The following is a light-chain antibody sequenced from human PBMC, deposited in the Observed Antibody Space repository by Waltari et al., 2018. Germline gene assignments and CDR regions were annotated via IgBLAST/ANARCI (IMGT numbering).Light chain of an antibody. CDR3: CSYAGSYTFGVV. Sequence: QSALPQPRSVSGSPGQSVTISCTGTSRDVGGYNYVSWYPQHPGKAPKLMIYDVSNRPSGVPDRFSGSKSGNTASLTISGLQAEDEADYYCCSYAGSYTFGVVFGGGTKLTVL. CDR2: DVS. J-gene: IGLJ2*01. CDR1: SRDVGGYNY. V-gene: IGLV2-11*01.